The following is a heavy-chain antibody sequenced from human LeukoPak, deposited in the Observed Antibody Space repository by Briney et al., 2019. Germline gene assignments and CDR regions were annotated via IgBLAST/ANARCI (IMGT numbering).Heavy chain of an antibody. CDR3: ARYRGKTTVSSLDWFDP. CDR1: GGPISRYH. Sequence: AETLTLTCTVSGGPISRYHWSWLPQPPGKGVEWIGYIYYSGSTKYNPTLKSRVTISVDTSKTQFSLKLSSVTAADTAVYYCARYRGKTTVSSLDWFDPWGQGTLVTVSS. D-gene: IGHD4-11*01. V-gene: IGHV4-59*13. CDR2: IYYSGST. J-gene: IGHJ5*02.